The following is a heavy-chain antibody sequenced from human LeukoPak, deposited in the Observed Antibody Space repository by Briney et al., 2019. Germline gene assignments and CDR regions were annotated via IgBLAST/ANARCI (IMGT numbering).Heavy chain of an antibody. Sequence: PSETLSLTCTVSGGSISSGGYYWSWIRQPPGKGLEWIGYIYHSGSTNYNPSLKSRVTISVDTSKNQFSLKLSSVTAADTAVYYCARGRGYCSSTRCLPYYFDYWGQGTLVTVSS. V-gene: IGHV4-30-2*01. CDR1: GGSISSGGYY. CDR3: ARGRGYCSSTRCLPYYFDY. J-gene: IGHJ4*02. CDR2: IYHSGST. D-gene: IGHD2-2*01.